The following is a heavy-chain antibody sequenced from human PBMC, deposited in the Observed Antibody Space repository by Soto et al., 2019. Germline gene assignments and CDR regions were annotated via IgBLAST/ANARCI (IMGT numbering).Heavy chain of an antibody. J-gene: IGHJ1*01. Sequence: EVQLLESGGGLVQPEGSLRLSCAASGFSFSTYAMSWVRQAPGKGLEWVSGISGSGGTTYYADSAKGRFTISRDNSKNTLYLQVNSLRVEDTAVYYCAKDQAAAGTISRYFQHWGQGTLVTVSS. CDR2: ISGSGGTT. CDR3: AKDQAAAGTISRYFQH. CDR1: GFSFSTYA. V-gene: IGHV3-23*01. D-gene: IGHD6-13*01.